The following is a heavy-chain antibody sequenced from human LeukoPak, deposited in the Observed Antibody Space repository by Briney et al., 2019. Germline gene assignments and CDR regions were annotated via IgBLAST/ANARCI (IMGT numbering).Heavy chain of an antibody. V-gene: IGHV3-73*01. Sequence: GGSLRLSCAASGFTFSGSAMHWVRQASGKGLEWVGRIRSKANSYATAYAASVKGRFTISRDDSKNTAYLQMNSLRAEDTAVYYCARDMYYDILTGYYLNYYYMDVWGKGTTVTVSS. J-gene: IGHJ6*03. D-gene: IGHD3-9*01. CDR3: ARDMYYDILTGYYLNYYYMDV. CDR2: IRSKANSYAT. CDR1: GFTFSGSA.